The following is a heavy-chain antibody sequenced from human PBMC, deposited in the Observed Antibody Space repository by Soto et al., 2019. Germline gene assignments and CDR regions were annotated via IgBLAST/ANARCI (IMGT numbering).Heavy chain of an antibody. CDR1: GYTFTNNA. CDR2: INSGNGNA. CDR3: ARSFVVVPGAIGSYNHYGMDV. V-gene: IGHV1-3*04. J-gene: IGHJ6*02. Sequence: GASVKVSCKASGYTFTNNAIHWVRQAPGHRLEWMGWINSGNGNAQYSQKFQGSITITRDTSASTAYMEMSSLRSEDTAVYYCARSFVVVPGAIGSYNHYGMDVWGQGTTVTVSS. D-gene: IGHD2-2*01.